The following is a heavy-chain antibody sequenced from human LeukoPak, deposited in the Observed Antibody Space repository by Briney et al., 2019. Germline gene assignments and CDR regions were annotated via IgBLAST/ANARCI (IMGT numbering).Heavy chain of an antibody. CDR3: ARADKDGYGFFGFDY. CDR2: INRNGGSI. V-gene: IGHV3-20*04. D-gene: IGHD5-18*01. CDR1: GFTFSNYA. Sequence: GGSLRLSCAASGFTFSNYAMRWVPQAQGNGLEWGSNINRNGGSIGYADSVKGSITISRDNVKNSLYLQINSLRAEDTALYYCARADKDGYGFFGFDYWGQGTLVTVSS. J-gene: IGHJ4*02.